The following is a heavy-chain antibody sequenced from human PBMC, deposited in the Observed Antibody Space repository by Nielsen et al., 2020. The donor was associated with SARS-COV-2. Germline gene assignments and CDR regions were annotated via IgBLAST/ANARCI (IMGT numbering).Heavy chain of an antibody. V-gene: IGHV4-59*01. Sequence: SATLSLTCTVSGVSISSYYWSWIRQPPGKGLEWLGYIYYSGSTNYNPSLKSRVTISVDTSKNQFSLKLSSLTAADTAVYYCAGLGIQLKDPKGAFDIWGQGTMVTVSS. D-gene: IGHD5-18*01. CDR2: IYYSGST. J-gene: IGHJ3*02. CDR1: GVSISSYY. CDR3: AGLGIQLKDPKGAFDI.